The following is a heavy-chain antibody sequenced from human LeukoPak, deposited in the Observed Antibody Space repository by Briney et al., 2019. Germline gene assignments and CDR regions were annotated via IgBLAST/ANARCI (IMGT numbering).Heavy chain of an antibody. J-gene: IGHJ4*02. CDR3: ARATTGRYFDF. CDR2: INPDSGGT. V-gene: IGHV1-2*06. CDR1: GYTFSEFY. D-gene: IGHD5-12*01. Sequence: ASVKVSCKASGYTFSEFYLHWVRQAPGQGFEWMGRINPDSGGTNYAQKFQGRVTMTSDTSISTVYMEMSSLRSDDAAVYYCARATTGRYFDFWGQGTLVAVSS.